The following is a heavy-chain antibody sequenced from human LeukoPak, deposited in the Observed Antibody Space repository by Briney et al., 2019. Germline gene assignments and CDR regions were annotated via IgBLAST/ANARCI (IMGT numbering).Heavy chain of an antibody. V-gene: IGHV4-59*01. J-gene: IGHJ4*02. CDR2: IYYSGST. CDR1: GGSISSYY. Sequence: SETLSLTCTVSGGSISSYYWSWIRQPPGKGLEWIGYIYYSGSTNYNLSLKSRVTISVDTSKNQFSLKLSSVTAADTAVYYCARESKVLGYFDYWGQGTLVTVSS. CDR3: ARESKVLGYFDY. D-gene: IGHD3-16*01.